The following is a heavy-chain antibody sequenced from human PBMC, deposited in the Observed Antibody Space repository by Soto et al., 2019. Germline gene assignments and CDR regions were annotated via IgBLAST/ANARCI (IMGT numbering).Heavy chain of an antibody. Sequence: PGGSLRLSCAASGFTFSSYAMHWVRQAPGKGLEWVAVISYDGSNKYYADSVKGRFTISRDNSKNTLYLQMNSLRAEDTAVYYCAREKLPWQIVLVPAARDYYYYGMDVWGQGTTVTVSS. D-gene: IGHD2-2*01. CDR2: ISYDGSNK. V-gene: IGHV3-30-3*01. CDR1: GFTFSSYA. CDR3: AREKLPWQIVLVPAARDYYYYGMDV. J-gene: IGHJ6*02.